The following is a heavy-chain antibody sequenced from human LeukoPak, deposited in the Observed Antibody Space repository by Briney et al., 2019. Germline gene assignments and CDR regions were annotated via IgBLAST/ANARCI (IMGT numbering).Heavy chain of an antibody. D-gene: IGHD1-7*01. Sequence: SGGSLRLSCAASGFTFSDYYMSWIRQAPGKGLEWVSYISSSGSTKYCADSVKGRFTISRDNAKNTVYLQMDSLRAEDTAVYYCAREKTGTNGVDVWGQGTTVTVSS. CDR3: AREKTGTNGVDV. J-gene: IGHJ6*02. CDR1: GFTFSDYY. V-gene: IGHV3-11*04. CDR2: ISSSGSTK.